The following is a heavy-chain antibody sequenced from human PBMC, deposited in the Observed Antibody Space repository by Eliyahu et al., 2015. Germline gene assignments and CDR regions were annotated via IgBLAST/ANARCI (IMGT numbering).Heavy chain of an antibody. CDR3: AKNGDYGDLDY. Sequence: QVQLVQSGSELKKPGASVKVSCKASGYTFTNYAMNWVRQAPGQGLEWMGWINTHTGNPSYVQAFTGRFVFSLDTSVSTAYLQISSLKAEDTAVYYCAKNGDYGDLDYWGQGTLVTVSS. CDR1: GYTFTNYA. CDR2: INTHTGNP. V-gene: IGHV7-4-1*02. J-gene: IGHJ4*02. D-gene: IGHD4-17*01.